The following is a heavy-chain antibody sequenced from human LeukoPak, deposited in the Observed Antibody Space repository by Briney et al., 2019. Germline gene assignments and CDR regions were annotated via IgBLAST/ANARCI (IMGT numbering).Heavy chain of an antibody. Sequence: GGSLKLSCAASGFTVTDYYMTWIRQAPGKGLVWVSYISSSGNTIYYGDFVKGRFTISRDNAKNSLVLQMNSLRAEDTAVYYCAREGHCSRTSCSLDAIEIWGQGTLVAVSS. CDR3: AREGHCSRTSCSLDAIEI. V-gene: IGHV3-11*01. CDR2: ISSSGNTI. D-gene: IGHD2-2*01. J-gene: IGHJ3*02. CDR1: GFTVTDYY.